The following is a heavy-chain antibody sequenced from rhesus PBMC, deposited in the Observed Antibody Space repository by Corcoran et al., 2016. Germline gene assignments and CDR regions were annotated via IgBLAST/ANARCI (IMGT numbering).Heavy chain of an antibody. CDR3: AKVEDYYRGRWFDY. Sequence: EVQLVQSGAEVKRPGESLKISCKTSGYSFTSYWISWVRQRPGRGLGWMGAIDPSDSDTRYNPSFQGQVTISADKSISTAYLQWSSLKASDTATYYCAKVEDYYRGRWFDYWGQGVLVTVSS. CDR1: GYSFTSYW. V-gene: IGHV5-20*02. J-gene: IGHJ4*01. D-gene: IGHD3-16*01. CDR2: IDPSDSDT.